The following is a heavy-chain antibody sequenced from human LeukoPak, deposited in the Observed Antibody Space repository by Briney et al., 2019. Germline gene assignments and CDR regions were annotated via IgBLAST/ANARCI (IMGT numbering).Heavy chain of an antibody. D-gene: IGHD3-10*01. CDR3: ARDPYYYGSGSYYKPSFDY. V-gene: IGHV1-18*01. J-gene: IGHJ4*02. Sequence: ASVKVSCKACGYTFTNYGISWVRQAPGQGLEWMGWISAYNGNTNYAQKLQGRVTMTTDTSTSTAYMELRSLRSDDTAVYYCARDPYYYGSGSYYKPSFDYWGQGTLVTVSS. CDR2: ISAYNGNT. CDR1: GYTFTNYG.